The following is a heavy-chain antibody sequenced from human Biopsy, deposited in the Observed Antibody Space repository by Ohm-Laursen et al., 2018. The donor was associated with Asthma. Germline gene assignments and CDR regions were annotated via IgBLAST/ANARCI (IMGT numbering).Heavy chain of an antibody. CDR2: ISYTGSA. CDR3: ARHWDWGSFFDY. V-gene: IGHV4-39*01. CDR1: GGSTSSSSYY. Sequence: GTLSLTCSVSGGSTSSSSYYWGWIRQPPGKGLEWMGSISYTGSAYHNPSLKSRVTISVATSKNHFSLKLSSVTAADTAVYYCARHWDWGSFFDYWGQGTPVTVSS. D-gene: IGHD7-27*01. J-gene: IGHJ4*02.